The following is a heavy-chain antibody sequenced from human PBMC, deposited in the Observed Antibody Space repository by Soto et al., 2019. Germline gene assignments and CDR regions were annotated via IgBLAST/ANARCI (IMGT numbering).Heavy chain of an antibody. V-gene: IGHV4-59*01. CDR2: IYYSGST. D-gene: IGHD3-10*01. J-gene: IGHJ4*02. CDR1: GGSISSYY. Sequence: SETLSLTCTVSGGSISSYYWSWIRQPPGKGLEWIGYIYYSGSTNYNPSLKSRVTVSVDTSKNQFSLKLSSVTAADTAVYYCARHGVHVYFDYWGQGTLVTVSS. CDR3: ARHGVHVYFDY.